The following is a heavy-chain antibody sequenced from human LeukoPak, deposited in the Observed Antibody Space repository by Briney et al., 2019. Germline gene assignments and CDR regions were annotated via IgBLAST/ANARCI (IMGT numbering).Heavy chain of an antibody. CDR2: IRSKANSYAT. V-gene: IGHV3-73*01. J-gene: IGHJ4*02. CDR1: GFTFSGSA. CDR3: ARGLWLHHRAGNLVFYY. D-gene: IGHD5-18*01. Sequence: GGSLRLSCAASGFTFSGSAMHWVRQASGKGLEWVGRIRSKANSYATAYAASVKGRFTISRDDSKNTAYLQMNSLKTEDTAVYYCARGLWLHHRAGNLVFYYWGQGTLVTVSS.